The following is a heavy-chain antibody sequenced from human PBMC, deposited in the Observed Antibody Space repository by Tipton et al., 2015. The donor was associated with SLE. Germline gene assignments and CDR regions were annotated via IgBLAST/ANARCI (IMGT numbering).Heavy chain of an antibody. CDR1: GGSISSHY. CDR3: ARVATEGPFDY. CDR2: IYYSGST. D-gene: IGHD5-12*01. Sequence: TLSLTCTVSGGSISSHYWSWIRQAPGKGLEWIGYIYYSGSTNYNPSLKSRVTISVDTSKNQFSLKLSSVTAADTAVYYCARVATEGPFDYWGQGTLVTVSS. V-gene: IGHV4-59*11. J-gene: IGHJ4*02.